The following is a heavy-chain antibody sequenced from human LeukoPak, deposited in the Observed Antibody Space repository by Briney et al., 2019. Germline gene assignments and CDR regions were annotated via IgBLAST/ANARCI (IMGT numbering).Heavy chain of an antibody. J-gene: IGHJ6*03. Sequence: GGSLRLSCAASGFTFSSYWMHWVRQAPGKGLVWVSRINSDGSSTSYADSVKGRFTISRDNAKNTLYLHMNSLRAEDTAVYYCARRIAAATSPYYYYMDVWGKGTTVTVSS. CDR3: ARRIAAATSPYYYYMDV. CDR1: GFTFSSYW. D-gene: IGHD6-13*01. CDR2: INSDGSST. V-gene: IGHV3-74*01.